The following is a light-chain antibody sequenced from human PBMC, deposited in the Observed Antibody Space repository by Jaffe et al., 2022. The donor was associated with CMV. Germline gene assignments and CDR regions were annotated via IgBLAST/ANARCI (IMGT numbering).Light chain of an antibody. Sequence: QSVLTQPPSVSAAPGQKVTISCSGSSSNIGNKYVSWYQQFPGSAPKLLIYENNKRPSGIPDRFSGSKSGTSATLGITGLQTGDEADYYCGTWDSSLSAEVFGGGTKLTVL. V-gene: IGLV1-51*02. J-gene: IGLJ2*01. CDR1: SSNIGNKY. CDR2: ENN. CDR3: GTWDSSLSAEV.